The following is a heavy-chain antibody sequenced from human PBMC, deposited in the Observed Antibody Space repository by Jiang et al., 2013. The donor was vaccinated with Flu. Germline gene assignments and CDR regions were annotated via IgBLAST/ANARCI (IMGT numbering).Heavy chain of an antibody. V-gene: IGHV4-4*02. D-gene: IGHD3-22*01. Sequence: GPGLVKPSGTLSLTCAVSGGSISSSNWWSWVRQPPGKGLEWIGEIYHSGSTNYNPSLKSRVTISVDKSKNQFSLKLSSVTAADTAVYYCARVGSRYYYDSSGPEFFDYWGQGTLGHRLL. CDR3: ARVGSRYYYDSSGPEFFDY. CDR2: IYHSGST. CDR1: GGSISSSNW. J-gene: IGHJ4*02.